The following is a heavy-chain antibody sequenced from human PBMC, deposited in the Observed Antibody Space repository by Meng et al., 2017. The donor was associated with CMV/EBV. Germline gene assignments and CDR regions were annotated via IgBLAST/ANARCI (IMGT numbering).Heavy chain of an antibody. CDR1: GFTFDDYA. J-gene: IGHJ4*02. CDR2: ISWNSGSI. V-gene: IGHV3-9*03. Sequence: LSLTCAASGFTFDDYAMHWVRQAPGKGLEWVSGISWNSGSIGYADSVKGRFTISRDNAKNSLYLQMNSLRAEDMALYYCAKGLTTVTTFGFDYWGRGTLVTVSS. D-gene: IGHD4-17*01. CDR3: AKGLTTVTTFGFDY.